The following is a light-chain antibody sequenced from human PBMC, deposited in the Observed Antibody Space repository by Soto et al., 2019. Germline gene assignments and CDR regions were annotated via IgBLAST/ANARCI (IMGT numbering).Light chain of an antibody. Sequence: QSVLTQPASVSGSPGQSITIFCTGTSSDVGGYNYVSWYQQHPGSAPKLMIYDVCSRPSGVSNRFSGSKSGNTASLTISGLQAEDEADYYCSSYTSSFKLAVFGSGTKVTVL. CDR1: SSDVGGYNY. J-gene: IGLJ1*01. V-gene: IGLV2-14*03. CDR3: SSYTSSFKLAV. CDR2: DVC.